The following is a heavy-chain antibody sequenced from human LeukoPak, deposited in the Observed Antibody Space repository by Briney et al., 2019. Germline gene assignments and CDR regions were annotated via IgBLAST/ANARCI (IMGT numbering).Heavy chain of an antibody. CDR3: ARDRGAVGSFDY. J-gene: IGHJ4*02. CDR1: GFTFSSYW. Sequence: PGGSLRLSCAASGFTFSSYWMHWVRQAPGKWLVWVSRSNTDVSSTIYADSVKGRFTISRDNAKNTLYLQMSSLRAEDTAVYYCARDRGAVGSFDYWGQGTLVTVSS. D-gene: IGHD6-19*01. V-gene: IGHV3-74*01. CDR2: SNTDVSST.